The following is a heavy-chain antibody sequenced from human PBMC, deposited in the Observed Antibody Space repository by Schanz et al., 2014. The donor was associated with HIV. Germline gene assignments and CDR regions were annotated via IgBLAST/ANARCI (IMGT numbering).Heavy chain of an antibody. CDR1: GFTFSSYG. Sequence: EVQLLESGGGLVQPGGSLRLSCAASGFTFSSYGMHWVRQAPGKGLEWVSGISWNSGSIGYADSVKGRFTISRDNAKNSLYLQMNSLRAEDTALYYCAKDMGSGSYETFDIWGQGTMVTVSS. J-gene: IGHJ3*02. CDR3: AKDMGSGSYETFDI. D-gene: IGHD1-26*01. CDR2: ISWNSGSI. V-gene: IGHV3-9*01.